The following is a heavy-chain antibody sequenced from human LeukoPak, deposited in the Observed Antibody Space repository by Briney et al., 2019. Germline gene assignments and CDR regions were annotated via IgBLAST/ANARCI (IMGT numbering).Heavy chain of an antibody. V-gene: IGHV1-46*01. Sequence: ASVKVSCKTSGYTSTSYYMHWVRQAPGQGLEWMGIINPSGGSTSYAQKFQGRVTMTRDTSTSTVYMELSSLRSEDTAVYYCARGRGYYDSRGYSNWLDPWGQGTLVTVSS. J-gene: IGHJ5*02. CDR1: GYTSTSYY. CDR3: ARGRGYYDSRGYSNWLDP. CDR2: INPSGGST. D-gene: IGHD3-22*01.